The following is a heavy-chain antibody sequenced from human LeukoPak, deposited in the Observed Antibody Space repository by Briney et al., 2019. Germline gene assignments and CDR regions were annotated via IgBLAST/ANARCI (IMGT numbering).Heavy chain of an antibody. CDR2: IYSGGST. Sequence: GGSLRLSCAASGFTVSSDYMSWVRQAPGEGLEWVSVIYSGGSTYYAGSVKGRFTISRDKSKNTVYLQMNSLRFEDTAMYYCARNWFDPWGQGTLVTVSS. CDR3: ARNWFDP. J-gene: IGHJ5*02. V-gene: IGHV3-53*05. CDR1: GFTVSSDY.